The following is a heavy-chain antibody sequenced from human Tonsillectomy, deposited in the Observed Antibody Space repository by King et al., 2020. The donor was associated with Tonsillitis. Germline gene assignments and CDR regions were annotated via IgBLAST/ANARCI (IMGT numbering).Heavy chain of an antibody. D-gene: IGHD1-26*01. CDR1: GYSFSNYW. V-gene: IGHV5-10-1*03. Sequence: QLVQSGAEAKKPGESLKISCEGSGYSFSNYWIIWVRQMPGKGLEWVGRIDPSDSYTNYSPSFQGHVTISVDKSISTAYLQWSSLQASDTALYYCARHPRGTYSFWHFDLWGRGTLVTVSS. CDR3: ARHPRGTYSFWHFDL. CDR2: IDPSDSYT. J-gene: IGHJ2*01.